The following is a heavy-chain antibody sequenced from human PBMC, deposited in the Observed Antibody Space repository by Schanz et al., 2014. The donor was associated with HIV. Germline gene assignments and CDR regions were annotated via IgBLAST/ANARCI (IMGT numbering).Heavy chain of an antibody. CDR3: ARVSQITHIVVVTASLVDV. CDR2: ISSGSTYI. CDR1: GFTFSDYT. V-gene: IGHV3-21*01. Sequence: EVQLVESGGGLVKPGGSLRLSCAASGFTFSDYTMHWVRQAPGKGLEWVSSISSGSTYIYVADSLKGRSTISRDNAQNSLYLQLNSLRAEDTAVYYCARVSQITHIVVVTASLVDVWGQGTTVTVSS. D-gene: IGHD2-21*02. J-gene: IGHJ6*02.